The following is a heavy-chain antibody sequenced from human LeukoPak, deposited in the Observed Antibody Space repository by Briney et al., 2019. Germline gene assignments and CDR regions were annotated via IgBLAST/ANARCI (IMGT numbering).Heavy chain of an antibody. CDR2: IYYSGST. J-gene: IGHJ4*02. CDR1: GGSISDYY. CDR3: ARHRNNFFSSGWYFDY. D-gene: IGHD6-19*01. Sequence: SETLSLTCTVSGGSISDYYWGWIRQAPGKGLEWIGYIYYSGSTNYNPSLKSRVTISVDTSKNQFSLKPSSVTAADTAVYYCARHRNNFFSSGWYFDYWGQGTLVTVSS. V-gene: IGHV4-59*08.